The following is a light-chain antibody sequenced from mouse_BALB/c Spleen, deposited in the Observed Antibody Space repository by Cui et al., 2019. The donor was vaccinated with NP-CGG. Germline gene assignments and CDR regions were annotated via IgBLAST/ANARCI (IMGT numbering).Light chain of an antibody. Sequence: QAVVTQESALTTSPGETVTLTCRSSTGAVTTSNYANWVQENPDNLFTGLIGGTNNRVPGVPARFSGSLIGDKAALTITGEQTEDEEIYFCALWYSNHWVFGGGTKLTVL. V-gene: IGLV1*01. J-gene: IGLJ1*01. CDR1: TGAVTTSNY. CDR2: GTN. CDR3: ALWYSNHWV.